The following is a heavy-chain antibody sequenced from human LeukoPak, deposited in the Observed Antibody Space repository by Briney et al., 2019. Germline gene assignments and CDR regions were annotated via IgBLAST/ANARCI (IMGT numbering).Heavy chain of an antibody. Sequence: GGSLRLSCAASGFTFSSFGMHWVRQRPGKGLEWVAFIRYDGSTKYYADSVKGRFTISRDNAKNTVYLQMSSLRPEDTALYHCAKNGRIATDSSDSFDSWGQGTLVTVSS. CDR1: GFTFSSFG. V-gene: IGHV3-30*02. CDR2: IRYDGSTK. D-gene: IGHD3-22*01. CDR3: AKNGRIATDSSDSFDS. J-gene: IGHJ4*02.